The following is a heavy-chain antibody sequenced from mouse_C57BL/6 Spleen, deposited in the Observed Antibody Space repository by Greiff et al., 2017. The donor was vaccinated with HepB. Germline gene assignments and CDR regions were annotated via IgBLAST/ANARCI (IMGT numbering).Heavy chain of an antibody. J-gene: IGHJ2*01. CDR3: ARGRNSRGYYFDY. CDR2: INPNNGGT. Sequence: EVQLQQSGPELVKPGASVKISCKASGYTFTDYYMNWVKQSHGKSLEWIGDINPNNGGTSYNQKFKGKATLTVDKSSSTAYMELRSLTSEDSAVYYCARGRNSRGYYFDYWGQGTTLTVSS. V-gene: IGHV1-26*01. CDR1: GYTFTDYY. D-gene: IGHD1-1*01.